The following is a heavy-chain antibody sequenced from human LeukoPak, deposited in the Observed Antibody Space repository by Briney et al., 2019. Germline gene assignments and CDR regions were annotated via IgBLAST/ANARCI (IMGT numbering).Heavy chain of an antibody. Sequence: SETLSLTCAVYGGSFSGYYWSWIRQPPGKGLEWIGEINHSGSTNYNPSLKSRVTISVDTSKNQFSLKLSSVTAADTAVYYCARYSARLRYFDYWGQGTLVTVSS. CDR1: GGSFSGYY. J-gene: IGHJ4*02. V-gene: IGHV4-34*01. CDR2: INHSGST. D-gene: IGHD3-9*01. CDR3: ARYSARLRYFDY.